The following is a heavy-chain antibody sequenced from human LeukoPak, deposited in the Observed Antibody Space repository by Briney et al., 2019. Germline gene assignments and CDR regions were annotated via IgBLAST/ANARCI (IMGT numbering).Heavy chain of an antibody. D-gene: IGHD4-11*01. Sequence: GGSLRLSCAASGFTFSKYWMSWVRQAPGKGLEWVAKIKQDGSEKYYVDSVKGRFTISRDNAKSSLSLQMNSLRAEDTAVYYCARGHSNYGDYFDYWGQGTLVTVSS. V-gene: IGHV3-7*01. CDR3: ARGHSNYGDYFDY. CDR1: GFTFSKYW. J-gene: IGHJ4*02. CDR2: IKQDGSEK.